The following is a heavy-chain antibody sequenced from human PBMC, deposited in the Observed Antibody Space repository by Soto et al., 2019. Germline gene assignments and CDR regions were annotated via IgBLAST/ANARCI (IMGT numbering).Heavy chain of an antibody. CDR3: AREFYDSSGYYWSAY. D-gene: IGHD3-22*01. V-gene: IGHV1-69*13. CDR1: GGTFSSYT. CDR2: IIPIFGTA. J-gene: IGHJ4*02. Sequence: GASVKVSCKASGGTFSSYTISWVRQAPGQGLEWMGGIIPIFGTANYAQKFQGRVTITADESTSTAYMELSSLRSEDTAVYYYAREFYDSSGYYWSAYWGQGTLVTVSS.